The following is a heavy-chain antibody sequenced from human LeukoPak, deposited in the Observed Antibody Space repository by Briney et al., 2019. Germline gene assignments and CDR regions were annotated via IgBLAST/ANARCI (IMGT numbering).Heavy chain of an antibody. D-gene: IGHD2-8*01. CDR2: ISIYNGNT. CDR3: AREECSIGVCYPSGY. J-gene: IGHJ4*02. Sequence: ASVKVSCKASGYTFTSYGISWVRQAPGQGLEWMGWISIYNGNTNYALKLQGRVTLTIDTSTSTAYMELKSLRSDDTAVYYCAREECSIGVCYPSGYWGQGTLVTVSS. V-gene: IGHV1-18*01. CDR1: GYTFTSYG.